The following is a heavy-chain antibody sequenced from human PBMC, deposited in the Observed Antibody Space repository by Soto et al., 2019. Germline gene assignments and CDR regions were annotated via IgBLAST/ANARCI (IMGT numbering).Heavy chain of an antibody. CDR2: INHSGST. CDR1: DGTFSGYY. CDR3: ARGDSARYYYYAMDV. V-gene: IGHV4-34*01. J-gene: IGHJ6*02. Sequence: QVQLQQWGAGLLKPSETLSLTCAVFDGTFSGYYWSWIRQPPGKGLEWLGEINHSGSTNYNPSLRSRVTIAVDTSKNQFSLKLTSVTAADTAVYYCARGDSARYYYYAMDVWGQGTTVTVSS. D-gene: IGHD4-4*01.